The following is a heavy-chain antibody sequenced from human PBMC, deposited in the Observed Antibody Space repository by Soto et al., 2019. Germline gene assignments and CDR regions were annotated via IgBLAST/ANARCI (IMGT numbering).Heavy chain of an antibody. CDR1: GGSFSGYY. V-gene: IGHV4-34*01. J-gene: IGHJ4*02. Sequence: QVQLQQWGAGLLKPSETLSLTCAVYGGSFSGYYWPWIRQPPGTGLEWIGEINHSGRTNYNPSLKSRVTISVDTSKNQFSLKLTSVTAADTAVYYCARDKITGLFDYWGQGTLVTVSS. CDR3: ARDKITGLFDY. CDR2: INHSGRT. D-gene: IGHD2-8*02.